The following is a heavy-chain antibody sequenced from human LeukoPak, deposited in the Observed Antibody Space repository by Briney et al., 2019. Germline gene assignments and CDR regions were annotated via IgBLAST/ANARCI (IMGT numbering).Heavy chain of an antibody. J-gene: IGHJ6*02. CDR2: ISGRGDIT. CDR1: GFTFAGYA. D-gene: IGHD2-2*01. Sequence: GGSLRLSCAASGFTFAGYAMSWVRQAPGKGLEWVSGISGRGDITDYADSVKGRLTISRDNSKNTLYLQMNSLRAEDTAVYYCAKGTDVVAVPAASAASYYFYGLDVWGQGTTVTVSS. CDR3: AKGTDVVAVPAASAASYYFYGLDV. V-gene: IGHV3-23*01.